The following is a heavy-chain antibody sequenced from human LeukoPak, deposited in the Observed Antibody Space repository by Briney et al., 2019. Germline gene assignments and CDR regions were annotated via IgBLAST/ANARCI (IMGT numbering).Heavy chain of an antibody. J-gene: IGHJ4*02. Sequence: SGGSLRLSCAASGFTFSSYSMNWVRQAPGKGLEWVSYISSSGSTIYYADSVKGRFTISRDNAKNSLYLQMNSLRAEDTAVYYCARGDNNYYDNSGYRTDYWGQGTLVTVSS. CDR1: GFTFSSYS. V-gene: IGHV3-48*04. D-gene: IGHD3-22*01. CDR3: ARGDNNYYDNSGYRTDY. CDR2: ISSSGSTI.